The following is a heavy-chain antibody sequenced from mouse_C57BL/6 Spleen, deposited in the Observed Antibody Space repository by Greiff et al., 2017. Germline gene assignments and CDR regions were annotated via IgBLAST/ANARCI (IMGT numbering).Heavy chain of an antibody. Sequence: EVQLQQSGAELVRPGASVKLSCTASGFNIKDDYMHWVKQRPEQGLEWIGWIDPENGDTEYASKFQGKATITADTSSNTAYLQLSSLTSEDTAVYYCTTRGYPLDYWGQGTTLTVSS. CDR1: GFNIKDDY. CDR3: TTRGYPLDY. J-gene: IGHJ2*01. D-gene: IGHD2-14*01. CDR2: IDPENGDT. V-gene: IGHV14-4*01.